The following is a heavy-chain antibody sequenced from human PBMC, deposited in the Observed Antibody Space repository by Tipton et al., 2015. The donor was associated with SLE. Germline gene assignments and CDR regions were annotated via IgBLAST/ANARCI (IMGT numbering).Heavy chain of an antibody. J-gene: IGHJ4*02. D-gene: IGHD4-17*01. V-gene: IGHV3-48*03. Sequence: QLVQSGGGLVQPGGSLRLSCAASGFIFSSYGMHWVRQAPGKGLEWVSNIRTSGTTMFYADSVVGRFTISRDNAKNSLYLQMDSLRGEDTALYYCATEYGDYGFVHWGQGTLVTVSS. CDR3: ATEYGDYGFVH. CDR2: IRTSGTTM. CDR1: GFIFSSYG.